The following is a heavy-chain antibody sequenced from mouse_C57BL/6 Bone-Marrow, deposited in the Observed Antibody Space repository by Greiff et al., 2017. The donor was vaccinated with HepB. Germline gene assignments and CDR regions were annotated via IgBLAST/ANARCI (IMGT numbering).Heavy chain of an antibody. CDR3: AKSHYYGSSVDS. J-gene: IGHJ2*01. CDR1: GFSLTSYG. D-gene: IGHD1-1*01. CDR2: IWRGGST. V-gene: IGHV2-5*01. Sequence: QVQLQQSGPGLVQPSQSLSITCTVSGFSLTSYGVHWVRQSPGKGLEWLGVIWRGGSTDYNAAFMSRLSITKDNSKSQVFFKMNSLQADDTALYYCAKSHYYGSSVDSWGQGTTLTVSS.